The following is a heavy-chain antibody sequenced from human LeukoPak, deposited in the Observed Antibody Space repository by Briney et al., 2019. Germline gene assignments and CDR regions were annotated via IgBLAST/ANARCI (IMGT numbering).Heavy chain of an antibody. CDR3: ASGYYDFWSGYYPARSGPNYFDY. J-gene: IGHJ4*02. Sequence: SETLSLTCTVSGGSISSSSYYWGWIRQPPGKGLEWIGSIYYSGSTYYNPSLKSRVTISVDTSKNQFSLKLSSVTAADTAVYYCASGYYDFWSGYYPARSGPNYFDYWGQGTLVTVSS. V-gene: IGHV4-39*01. D-gene: IGHD3-3*01. CDR2: IYYSGST. CDR1: GGSISSSSYY.